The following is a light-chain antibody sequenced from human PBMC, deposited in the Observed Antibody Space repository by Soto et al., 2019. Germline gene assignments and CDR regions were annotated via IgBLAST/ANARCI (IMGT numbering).Light chain of an antibody. CDR1: QSVSDRY. CDR3: HQYHYWWT. Sequence: EIVLSQSPDTLSLSPGERATLSCRASQSVSDRYLAWYQQRPGQAPRLIISGASTRATGIPARFSGSGSGTEFTFTISSLQSEDVAVYYCHQYHYWWTFGQGTKVDIK. CDR2: GAS. J-gene: IGKJ1*01. V-gene: IGKV3-15*01.